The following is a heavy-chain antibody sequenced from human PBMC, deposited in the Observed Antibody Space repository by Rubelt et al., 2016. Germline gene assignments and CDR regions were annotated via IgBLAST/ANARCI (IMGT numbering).Heavy chain of an antibody. CDR2: IYHSGST. CDR3: ARDHSSGWYLEGFFDY. CDR1: GYSISSGYY. D-gene: IGHD6-19*01. J-gene: IGHJ4*02. V-gene: IGHV4-38-2*02. Sequence: QVQLQESGPGLVKPSETLSLTCTVSGYSISSGYYWGWIRQPPGKGLEWIGSIYHSGSTYDNPSLKSRVTISVDTSKNQFSLKLSSVTAADTAVYYCARDHSSGWYLEGFFDYWGQGTLVTVSS.